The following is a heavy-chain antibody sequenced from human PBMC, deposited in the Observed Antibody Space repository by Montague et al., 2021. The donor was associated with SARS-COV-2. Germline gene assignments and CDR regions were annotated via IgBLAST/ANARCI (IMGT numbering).Heavy chain of an antibody. V-gene: IGHV4-59*02. D-gene: IGHD1-14*01. Sequence: SETLSLTCTVSGVSVKTYYWSWIRQPPGKGLEWIGYVHYSGKTKSNHPLQNPISISLDASKNQFYLSLTSVTSADAAVYYCARHHISTMYGYSWFDPWGRGTLVTVSS. CDR3: ARHHISTMYGYSWFDP. CDR2: VHYSGKT. J-gene: IGHJ5*02. CDR1: GVSVKTYY.